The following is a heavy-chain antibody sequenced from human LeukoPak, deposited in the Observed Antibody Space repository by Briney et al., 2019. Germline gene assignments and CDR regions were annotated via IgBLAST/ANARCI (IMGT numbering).Heavy chain of an antibody. CDR1: GYTFSSYD. D-gene: IGHD5-24*01. CDR2: MNPNSGNT. Sequence: GASVKVSCKPSGYTFSSYDINWVRQATGQGRAWMGWMNPNSGNTGYPQKFQGRVTMTRNTSISTAYLELSSLRSEDTAVYYCARKIPGRRWLPSDSWGQGTLVTVSS. V-gene: IGHV1-8*01. CDR3: ARKIPGRRWLPSDS. J-gene: IGHJ4*02.